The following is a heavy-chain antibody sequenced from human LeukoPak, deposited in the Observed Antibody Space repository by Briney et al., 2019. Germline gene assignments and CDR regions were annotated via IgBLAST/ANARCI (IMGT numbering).Heavy chain of an antibody. CDR1: GGSISSYY. CDR2: IYYSGST. D-gene: IGHD3-10*01. J-gene: IGHJ4*02. Sequence: SETLSLTCTVSGGSISSYYWSWLRQPPGKGLEWIGYIYYSGSTNYNPSLKSRVTISVDTSKNQFSLKLSSVTAADTAVYYCATQSEGSGSYYLGFDYWGQGTLVTVSS. V-gene: IGHV4-59*01. CDR3: ATQSEGSGSYYLGFDY.